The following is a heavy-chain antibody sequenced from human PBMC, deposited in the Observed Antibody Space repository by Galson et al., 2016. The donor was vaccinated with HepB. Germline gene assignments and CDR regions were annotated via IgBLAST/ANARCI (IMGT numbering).Heavy chain of an antibody. CDR1: GFTFSYTY. CDR2: IYSGGNT. D-gene: IGHD6-13*01. V-gene: IGHV3-53*01. J-gene: IGHJ4*02. CDR3: ARTGYGSSGFFFDY. Sequence: SLGLSCAASGFTFSYTYMTWVRQAPGKGLEWVSLIYSGGNTDYADSVKGRFTISRDNSKNTVNLQMNSLRAEDTAVYYCARTGYGSSGFFFDYWGLGTLVTVSS.